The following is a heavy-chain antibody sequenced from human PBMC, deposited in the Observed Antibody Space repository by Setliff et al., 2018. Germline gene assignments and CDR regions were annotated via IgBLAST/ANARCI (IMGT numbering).Heavy chain of an antibody. D-gene: IGHD2-21*02. CDR2: VYPSDSDT. V-gene: IGHV5-51*01. Sequence: GESLKISCQGSGYTFTNYWIGWVRQKPGKGLEWMGVVYPSDSDTRYSPSFQGQVAFSADKSISTAFLQWNSLKASDTAVYYCARLGTADAFDIW. CDR3: ARLGTADAFDI. J-gene: IGHJ3*02. CDR1: GYTFTNYW.